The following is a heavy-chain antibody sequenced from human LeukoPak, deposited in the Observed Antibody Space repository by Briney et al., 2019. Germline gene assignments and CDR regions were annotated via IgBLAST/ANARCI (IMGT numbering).Heavy chain of an antibody. CDR2: IYYSGST. Sequence: SETLSLTCTVSGGSISSGDYYWSWIRQPPGKGLEWIGNIYYSGSTHYNPSLKSRVTISVDTSKNQFSLKLSSVTAADTAVYYCASLRGPNGMDVWGQGTTVTVSS. CDR3: ASLRGPNGMDV. CDR1: GGSISSGDYY. J-gene: IGHJ6*02. D-gene: IGHD3-10*01. V-gene: IGHV4-30-4*01.